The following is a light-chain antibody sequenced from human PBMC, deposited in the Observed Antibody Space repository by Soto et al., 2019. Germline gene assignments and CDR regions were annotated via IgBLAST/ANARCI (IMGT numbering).Light chain of an antibody. CDR2: ETS. CDR3: QQYFSYPIT. CDR1: QNIRSN. V-gene: IGKV3-15*01. Sequence: EIVMTQSPGTLSVTPGERATLSCRASQNIRSNLAWYQQKPGQAPRLLIYETSTRAPGIPARFSGSGSGTEFTLTIYGLQSEDFATYYCQQYFSYPITFGQGTRLE. J-gene: IGKJ5*01.